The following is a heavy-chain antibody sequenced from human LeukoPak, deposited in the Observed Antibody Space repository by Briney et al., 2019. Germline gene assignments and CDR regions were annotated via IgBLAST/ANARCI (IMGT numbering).Heavy chain of an antibody. Sequence: GASVKVSCKASGYTFTGYYMHWVRQAPGQGLEWMGWINPNSGGTNYAQKFQGRVTMTRDTSISTAYIELSRLRSDDTAVYYCARVHVDFWSGYSPFDYWGQGTLVTVSS. D-gene: IGHD3-3*01. J-gene: IGHJ4*02. CDR3: ARVHVDFWSGYSPFDY. V-gene: IGHV1-2*02. CDR2: INPNSGGT. CDR1: GYTFTGYY.